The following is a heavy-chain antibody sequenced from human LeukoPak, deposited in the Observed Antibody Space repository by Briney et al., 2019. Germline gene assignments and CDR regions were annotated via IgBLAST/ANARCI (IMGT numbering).Heavy chain of an antibody. Sequence: PGGSLRLSCAASGFTFSDYSMNWVRQAPGKGLEWVGRIKSKSDGGTTDYAVPVKGRFTISRDDSKNTLYLQMNSLKTEDTAVYYCSTITYYYDNSGYPYWGQGTLVTVSS. CDR2: IKSKSDGGTT. J-gene: IGHJ4*02. CDR1: GFTFSDYS. D-gene: IGHD3-22*01. CDR3: STITYYYDNSGYPY. V-gene: IGHV3-15*01.